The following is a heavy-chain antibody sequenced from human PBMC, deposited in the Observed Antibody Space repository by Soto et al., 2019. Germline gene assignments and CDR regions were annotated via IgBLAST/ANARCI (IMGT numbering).Heavy chain of an antibody. CDR2: ISESGGST. Sequence: GGSLRLSCAASGFSFSDYAMSWVRQAPGKGLGWVSVISESGGSTHYADSVRGRFTVSRDNSKNSLSLRMNSLRDEDTAVYFCAKRSPYSSGWYSPIFDYWGQGALVTVSS. V-gene: IGHV3-23*01. CDR1: GFSFSDYA. J-gene: IGHJ4*02. D-gene: IGHD6-13*01. CDR3: AKRSPYSSGWYSPIFDY.